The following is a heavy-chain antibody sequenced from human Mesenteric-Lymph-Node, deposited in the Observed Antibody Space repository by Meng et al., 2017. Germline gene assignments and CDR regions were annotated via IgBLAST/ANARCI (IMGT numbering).Heavy chain of an antibody. D-gene: IGHD3-9*01. V-gene: IGHV1-18*01. CDR1: GYTFINFG. CDR2: VSGYNGNT. J-gene: IGHJ3*02. CDR3: ARDGYYDILTGYYTGTFDI. Sequence: ASVKVSCKASGYTFINFGISWVRQAPGQGLGWMGWVSGYNGNTHYAQKLQGRVTMTTDTSTSTAYMELRSLRSDDTAVYYCARDGYYDILTGYYTGTFDIWGQGTMVTVSS.